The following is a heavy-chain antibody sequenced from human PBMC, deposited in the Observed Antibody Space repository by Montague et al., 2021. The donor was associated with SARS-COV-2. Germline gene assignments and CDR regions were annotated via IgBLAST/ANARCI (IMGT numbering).Heavy chain of an antibody. D-gene: IGHD1-26*01. J-gene: IGHJ3*02. CDR1: GGSIRTSSYY. V-gene: IGHV4-39*01. CDR3: AMGGGALDAFDI. CDR2: IYYSGST. Sequence: SETLSLTCTVSGGSIRTSSYYWGWLRQPPGKGLDWIGSIYYSGSTYYNPSLKGPVTISVDTSKNQFYLKRSSGTAADTAVYSSAMGGGALDAFDIWGQGTMVTVSS.